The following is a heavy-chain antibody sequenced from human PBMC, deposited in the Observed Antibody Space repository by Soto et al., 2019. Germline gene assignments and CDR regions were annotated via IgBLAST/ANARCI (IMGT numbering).Heavy chain of an antibody. D-gene: IGHD3-3*01. J-gene: IGHJ3*02. V-gene: IGHV3-7*01. CDR3: ARGVTTGVDAFDM. CDR1: GFTFSSYW. Sequence: EVQLVESGGGLVQPGGSLRLSCASSGFTFSSYWMTWVRQAPGKGLEWVANINPDGSEKYYVDSVKGRFTISRDNAKNSLYLPMDSPRAEDTVVYYCARGVTTGVDAFDMWGQGKMVTVSS. CDR2: INPDGSEK.